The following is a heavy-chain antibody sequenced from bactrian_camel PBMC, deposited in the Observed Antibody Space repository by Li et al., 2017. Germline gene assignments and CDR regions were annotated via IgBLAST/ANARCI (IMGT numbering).Heavy chain of an antibody. J-gene: IGHJ4*01. CDR3: TKGAKDASDVAR. Sequence: LVESGGGLVQPGGSLRLSCTASGFTFSSSYMSWVRQAPGKGPEWMSSIRSDGSTYYSNSAKGRFTISRDNAKNTAYLQLNSLKTEDTGMYYCTKGAKDASDVARWGQGTQ. V-gene: IGHV3S10*01. CDR1: GFTFSSSY. CDR2: IRSDGST.